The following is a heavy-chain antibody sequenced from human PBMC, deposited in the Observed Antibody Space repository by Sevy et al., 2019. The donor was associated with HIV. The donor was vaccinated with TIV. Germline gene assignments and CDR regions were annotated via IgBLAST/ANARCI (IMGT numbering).Heavy chain of an antibody. J-gene: IGHJ4*02. CDR3: AKIYDY. Sequence: SETLSLTCSVSGGSISKIGNYWGWVRQPPGERLEWIGDIFHTGKTNNNPSLKSRVTISLATSKNQFSLKLSSVTAADTAVYYCAKIYDYWGPGALVTVSS. V-gene: IGHV4-39*01. CDR2: IFHTGKT. CDR1: GGSISKIGNY. D-gene: IGHD3-3*01.